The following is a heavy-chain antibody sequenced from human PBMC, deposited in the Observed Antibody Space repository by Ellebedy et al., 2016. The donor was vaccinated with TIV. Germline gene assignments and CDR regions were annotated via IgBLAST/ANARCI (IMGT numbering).Heavy chain of an antibody. CDR3: ARNSGWSIDY. CDR2: IYSGGTT. J-gene: IGHJ4*02. V-gene: IGHV3-53*01. CDR1: GFTVSPNY. Sequence: GGSLRLSCAASGFTVSPNYMSWVRQAPGKGLEWVSVIYSGGTTYYADSVKGRFTISRDNAKNSLYLQMNSLRVEDTAVYYCARNSGWSIDYWGLGTLVTVSS. D-gene: IGHD6-19*01.